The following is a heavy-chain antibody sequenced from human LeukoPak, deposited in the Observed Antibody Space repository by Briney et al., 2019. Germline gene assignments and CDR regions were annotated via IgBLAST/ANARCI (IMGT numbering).Heavy chain of an antibody. CDR3: ATGYYGPFAT. Sequence: SETLSLTCSVSGASLSSYYWDWLRQSPGQGLEWIGYVSDTGKTDSNPSLKSRVTISLDMSKKQFSLRLRSVTAADSAVYYCATGYYGPFATWGPGILVTVSS. V-gene: IGHV4-59*01. CDR1: GASLSSYY. CDR2: VSDTGKT. J-gene: IGHJ5*02. D-gene: IGHD3-22*01.